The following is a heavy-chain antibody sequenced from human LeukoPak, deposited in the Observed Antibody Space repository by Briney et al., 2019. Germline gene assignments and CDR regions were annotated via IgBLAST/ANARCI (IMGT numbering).Heavy chain of an antibody. CDR1: EFTFSDYN. D-gene: IGHD1-26*01. CDR3: AGEFSGTVDNSFDY. CDR2: IRYRGSYT. Sequence: GGSLRLSCAASEFTFSDYNMHWVRQAPGKGLEWVSSIRYRGSYTFYADSVKDRFTISRDNSKNTLYLLIKSLRAEDTAVYYCAGEFSGTVDNSFDYWGQGTLVTVSS. J-gene: IGHJ4*02. V-gene: IGHV3-21*03.